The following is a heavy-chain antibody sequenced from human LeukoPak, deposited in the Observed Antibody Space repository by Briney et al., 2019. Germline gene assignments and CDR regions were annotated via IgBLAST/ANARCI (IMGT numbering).Heavy chain of an antibody. CDR3: AKAPDTAMAYYYYGMDV. V-gene: IGHV3-30*18. CDR2: MSYDGSKK. J-gene: IGHJ6*02. Sequence: GGSLRLSCAASGFTFSNYAMQWVRQAPGKGLEWVAIMSYDGSKKYYADSVKGRFIISRDNSKNTLYLQMNSLRAEDTAVYYCAKAPDTAMAYYYYGMDVWGQGTTVTVSS. CDR1: GFTFSNYA. D-gene: IGHD5-18*01.